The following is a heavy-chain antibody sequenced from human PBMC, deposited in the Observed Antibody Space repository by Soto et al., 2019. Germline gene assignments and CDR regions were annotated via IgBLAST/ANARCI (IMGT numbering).Heavy chain of an antibody. CDR3: ARGSTDSYPGSRIFDF. D-gene: IGHD3-10*01. CDR2: ITDTGGDT. J-gene: IGHJ4*02. V-gene: IGHV3-23*01. Sequence: GGSLRLSCVASGIPFGSRAMSWVRQAPGEGLEWVSTITDTGGDTKYADSVRGRFTMSRDNSKKTLYLQMNSLRVEDSALYYCARGSTDSYPGSRIFDFWGRGTLVTVSS. CDR1: GIPFGSRA.